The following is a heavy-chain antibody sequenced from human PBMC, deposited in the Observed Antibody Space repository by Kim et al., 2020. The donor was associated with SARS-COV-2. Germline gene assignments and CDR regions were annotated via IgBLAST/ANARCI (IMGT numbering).Heavy chain of an antibody. CDR3: ARGYSYGGTRFDY. V-gene: IGHV4-34*01. Sequence: SETLSLTCAVYGGSFSGYYWSWIRQPPGKGLEWIGEINHSGSTNYNPSLKSRVTISVDTSKNQFSLKLSSVTAADTAVYYCARGYSYGGTRFDYWGQGTLVTVSS. D-gene: IGHD5-18*01. CDR1: GGSFSGYY. J-gene: IGHJ4*02. CDR2: INHSGST.